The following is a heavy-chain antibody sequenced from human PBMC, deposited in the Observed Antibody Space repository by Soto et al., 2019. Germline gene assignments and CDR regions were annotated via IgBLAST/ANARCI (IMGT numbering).Heavy chain of an antibody. CDR2: ISYDGSNK. D-gene: IGHD6-13*01. J-gene: IGHJ4*02. V-gene: IGHV3-30*18. CDR3: AKVAFVIAAAGLGADY. CDR1: GFTFSSYG. Sequence: QVQLVESGGGVVQPGRSLRLSCAASGFTFSSYGMHWVRQAPGKGLEWVAVISYDGSNKYYADSVKGRFTISRDNSKNTLYLQMNSLSAEDTAVYYCAKVAFVIAAAGLGADYWGQGTLVTVSS.